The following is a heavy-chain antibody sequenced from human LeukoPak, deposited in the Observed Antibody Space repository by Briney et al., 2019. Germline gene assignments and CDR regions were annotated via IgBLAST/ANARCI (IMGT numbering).Heavy chain of an antibody. CDR1: CGSFSGYY. V-gene: IGHV4-34*01. CDR2: INHSGST. Sequence: SETLSLTCAVYCGSFSGYYRSWISQPRGKGLEWIGEINHSGSTNYNPSLKRRVTISVDTSKNQFSLKLSSVTAADTAVYYCARGVEDVVVPAAIFAYYYYGMDVWGKGTTVTVSS. D-gene: IGHD2-2*01. J-gene: IGHJ6*04. CDR3: ARGVEDVVVPAAIFAYYYYGMDV.